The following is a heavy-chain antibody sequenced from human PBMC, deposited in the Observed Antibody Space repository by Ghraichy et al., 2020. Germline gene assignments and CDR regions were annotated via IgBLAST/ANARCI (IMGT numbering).Heavy chain of an antibody. CDR2: IYYSGST. Sequence: SQTLSLTCTVSGGSISSSSYYWGWIRQPPGKGLEWIGSIYYSGSTYYNPSLKSRVTISVDTSKNQFSLKLSSVTAADTAVYYCARQVLKWKGLSYYFDYWGQGTLVTVSS. J-gene: IGHJ4*02. CDR1: GGSISSSSYY. D-gene: IGHD4/OR15-4a*01. V-gene: IGHV4-39*01. CDR3: ARQVLKWKGLSYYFDY.